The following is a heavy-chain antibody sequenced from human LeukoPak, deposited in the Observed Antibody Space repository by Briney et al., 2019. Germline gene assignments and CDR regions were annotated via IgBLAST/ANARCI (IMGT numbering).Heavy chain of an antibody. CDR2: IYYSGST. J-gene: IGHJ4*02. CDR1: RGSISSYY. Sequence: PSETLSLTCTDSRGSISSYYWSWIRQPPGKGLEWIGYIYYSGSTKYNPSLKSRVTISVDTSKNQFSLRLSSVTAADTAVYYCARWAYGSGSYFYFDYCGQGTLVTVSS. CDR3: ARWAYGSGSYFYFDY. D-gene: IGHD3-10*01. V-gene: IGHV4-59*01.